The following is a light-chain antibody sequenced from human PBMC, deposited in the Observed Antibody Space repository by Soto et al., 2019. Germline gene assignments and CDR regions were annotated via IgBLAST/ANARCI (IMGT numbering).Light chain of an antibody. CDR1: QSVSSN. CDR3: QQYNNWLLLT. V-gene: IGKV3-15*01. CDR2: GAS. J-gene: IGKJ4*01. Sequence: EILMTPSAGTPSVVAGERAPLSSSASQSVSSNLAWYQQKPGQAPRLLIYGASTRATGIPARFSGSGSGTEFTLTISGLQSEDFAVYYCQQYNNWLLLTFGGGVKVDIK.